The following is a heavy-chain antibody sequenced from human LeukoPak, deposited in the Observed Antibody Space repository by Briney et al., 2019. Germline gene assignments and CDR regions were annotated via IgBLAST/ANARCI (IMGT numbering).Heavy chain of an antibody. CDR1: GFTFSSYS. CDR2: ISSSSSTI. Sequence: GGSLRLSCAASGFTFSSYSMNWVRQAPGKGLEWVSYISSSSSTIYYADSVKGRFTISRDNAKNSLYLQMNSLRAEDTAVYYCSRLLFGGVGDYWGQGTLVTVSS. D-gene: IGHD3-10*01. CDR3: SRLLFGGVGDY. J-gene: IGHJ4*02. V-gene: IGHV3-48*04.